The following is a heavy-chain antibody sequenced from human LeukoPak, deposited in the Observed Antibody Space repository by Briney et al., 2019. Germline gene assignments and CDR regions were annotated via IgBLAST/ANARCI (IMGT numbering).Heavy chain of an antibody. V-gene: IGHV3-48*01. Sequence: GGSLRLSCAASGFTFSSYSMNWVRQAPGKGLEWVSYISSSSSTIYYADSVKGRFTISRDNAKNSLYLQMNSLRAEDTAVYYCARDPHILTGTKLDYWGQGTLVTVPS. D-gene: IGHD3-9*01. CDR2: ISSSSSTI. J-gene: IGHJ4*02. CDR3: ARDPHILTGTKLDY. CDR1: GFTFSSYS.